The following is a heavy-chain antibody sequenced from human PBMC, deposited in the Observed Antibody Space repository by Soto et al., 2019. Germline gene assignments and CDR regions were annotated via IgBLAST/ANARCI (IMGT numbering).Heavy chain of an antibody. CDR1: GGSLSSYF. CDR3: AREAAVRYFEF. V-gene: IGHV4-59*01. Sequence: PSETLSLTCTVSGGSLSSYFWSWMRQPPGKGLEWIGQISYSGSTNYNSSLKSRVSMSVDTSKNQVSLKLSSATAADKAMYYCAREAAVRYFEFWGQGNQVTVPQ. J-gene: IGHJ4*02. D-gene: IGHD2-15*01. CDR2: ISYSGST.